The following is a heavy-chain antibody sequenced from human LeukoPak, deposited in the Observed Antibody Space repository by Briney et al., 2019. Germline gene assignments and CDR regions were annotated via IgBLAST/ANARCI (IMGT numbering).Heavy chain of an antibody. Sequence: PGASVKVSCKVSGYTLTELSMHWVRQAPGKGLEWMGGFDPEDGETIYAQKFQGRVTMTEDTSTDTAYMELSSLRSEDTAVYYCAIRGGYPNHYYCYHGMDVWGQGTTVTVSS. V-gene: IGHV1-24*01. J-gene: IGHJ6*02. CDR3: AIRGGYPNHYYCYHGMDV. CDR2: FDPEDGET. CDR1: GYTLTELS. D-gene: IGHD3-16*02.